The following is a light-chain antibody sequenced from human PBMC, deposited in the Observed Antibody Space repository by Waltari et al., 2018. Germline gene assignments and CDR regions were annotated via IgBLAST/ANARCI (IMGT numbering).Light chain of an antibody. V-gene: IGLV2-23*01. J-gene: IGLJ3*02. CDR2: DDN. Sequence: ALTQPAWVDRSSGPSVPISFNGTSSDAGKYNLGAWSQQYPGKAPKVMIYDDNRRPSGVSDRFSGSKSGNTASLTISGVQSEDEADYYCCSYAGSYTWVFGGGTKLTVL. CDR1: SSDAGKYNL. CDR3: CSYAGSYTWV.